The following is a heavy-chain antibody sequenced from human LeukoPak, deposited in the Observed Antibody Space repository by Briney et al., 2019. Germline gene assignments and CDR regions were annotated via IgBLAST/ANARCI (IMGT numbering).Heavy chain of an antibody. CDR3: AKEQGGSGWSRGLDS. Sequence: PGGSLRLSCAASGFTFSTYAMNWVRQAPGKGLEWVSAISGNGDRTYYADSVKGRFTISRDNSKNTLSLQMNSLRAEDTAVYYCAKEQGGSGWSRGLDSWGQGTLVTVSS. V-gene: IGHV3-23*01. CDR1: GFTFSTYA. D-gene: IGHD6-19*01. CDR2: ISGNGDRT. J-gene: IGHJ4*02.